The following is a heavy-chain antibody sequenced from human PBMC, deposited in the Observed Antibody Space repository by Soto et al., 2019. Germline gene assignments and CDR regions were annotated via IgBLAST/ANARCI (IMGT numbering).Heavy chain of an antibody. J-gene: IGHJ4*02. CDR2: ISGSGAST. D-gene: IGHD2-2*01. Sequence: EVQLLESGGGLVQPGGSLRLSCAASGFTFSNYAMSWVRQAPGKGLEWVSAISGSGASTYYADSVKGRFTISRDNSKNTLYLQMNSLRAEDTAVYYCAKEYCASTSCNSDHRGQGTLVNVSS. CDR3: AKEYCASTSCNSDH. CDR1: GFTFSNYA. V-gene: IGHV3-23*01.